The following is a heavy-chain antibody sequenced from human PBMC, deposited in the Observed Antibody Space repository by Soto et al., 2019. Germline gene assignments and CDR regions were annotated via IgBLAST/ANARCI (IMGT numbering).Heavy chain of an antibody. V-gene: IGHV1-2*04. D-gene: IGHD3-10*01. CDR3: SREGGYYGSGTSDSWFDP. CDR1: GYTFTDYY. CDR2: INPNNGDT. Sequence: QVQLVQSGAEVKKPGASVKVSCKASGYTFTDYYMHWVRQAPGQGLEWMGWINPNNGDTNSPQKFQGWVTMTRNTASSTAHMYLSRLKSEDPALYYCSREGGYYGSGTSDSWFDPWGQGTLVTVSS. J-gene: IGHJ5*02.